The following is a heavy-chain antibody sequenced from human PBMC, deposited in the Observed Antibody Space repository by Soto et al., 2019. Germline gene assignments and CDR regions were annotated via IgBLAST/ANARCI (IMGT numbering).Heavy chain of an antibody. CDR2: IYHSGST. J-gene: IGHJ4*02. Sequence: LSLTCAVSGGSISSSNWWSWVRQPPGKGLEWIGEIYHSGSTNYNPSLKSRVTISVDKSKNQFSLKLSSVTAADTAVYYCASGRRDGYNNFDYWGQGTLVTVSS. CDR1: GGSISSSNW. V-gene: IGHV4-4*02. CDR3: ASGRRDGYNNFDY. D-gene: IGHD5-12*01.